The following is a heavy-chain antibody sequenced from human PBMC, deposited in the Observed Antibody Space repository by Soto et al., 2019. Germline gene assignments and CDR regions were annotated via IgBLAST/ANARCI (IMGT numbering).Heavy chain of an antibody. D-gene: IGHD2-15*01. CDR2: INHSGST. J-gene: IGHJ5*02. CDR1: GGSFSGYY. CDR3: ARVVAATQGYWFDP. V-gene: IGHV4-34*01. Sequence: SETLSLTCAVYGGSFSGYYWSWIRQPPGKGLEWIGEINHSGSTNYNPSLKSRVTISVDTSKNQFSLKLSSVTAADTAVYYCARVVAATQGYWFDPWGQGTLVTVSS.